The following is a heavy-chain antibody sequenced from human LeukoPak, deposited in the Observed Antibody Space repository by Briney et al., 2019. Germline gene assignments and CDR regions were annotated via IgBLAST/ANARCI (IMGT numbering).Heavy chain of an antibody. CDR3: ARDRKGPGSGSYLYYFDY. V-gene: IGHV1-18*01. J-gene: IGHJ4*02. CDR1: GYTFTSYG. Sequence: GASVKVSCKASGYTFTSYGISWVRQAPGQGLEWMGWISAYNGNTNYAQKLHGRVTMTTDTSTSTAYMELRSLSSDDTAVYYCARDRKGPGSGSYLYYFDYWGQGTLVTVSS. CDR2: ISAYNGNT. D-gene: IGHD3-10*01.